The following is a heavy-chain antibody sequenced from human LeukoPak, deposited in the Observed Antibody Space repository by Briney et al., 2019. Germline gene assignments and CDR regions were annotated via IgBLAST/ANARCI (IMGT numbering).Heavy chain of an antibody. CDR3: STDLVLTGTALLA. CDR2: IKSKTDGGTT. D-gene: IGHD1-7*01. J-gene: IGHJ4*02. CDR1: GFTLSSHW. Sequence: PGGSLRLSCGISGFTLSSHWMHWVRQAPGKGLEWVGRIKSKTDGGTTDYAAPVRGRFTISRDDSKNTLYLQMNSLKTEDTAVYYCSTDLVLTGTALLAWGQGTLVTVSS. V-gene: IGHV3-15*01.